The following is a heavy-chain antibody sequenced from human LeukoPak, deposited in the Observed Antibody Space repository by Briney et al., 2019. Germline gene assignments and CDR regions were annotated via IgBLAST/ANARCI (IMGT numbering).Heavy chain of an antibody. V-gene: IGHV1-24*01. J-gene: IGHJ3*01. Sequence: APVKVSCKVSSYSLTELSMHWVRQAPGKGLEWMGGSDPEDGKTIYAQRLQGRVTMTEDTSTDTAYMQLRSLISEDSAVYYCATNLGIAVAGGAFDLWGQGTVVTVFS. CDR1: SYSLTELS. D-gene: IGHD6-19*01. CDR2: SDPEDGKT. CDR3: ATNLGIAVAGGAFDL.